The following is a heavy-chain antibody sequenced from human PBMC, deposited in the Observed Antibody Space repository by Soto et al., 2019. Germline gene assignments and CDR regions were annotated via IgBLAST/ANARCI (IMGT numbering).Heavy chain of an antibody. CDR3: VKDGSSGWPYFDEMDV. Sequence: GGSLRLSCAASVFTFSSYGMHWVRQAPGKGLEWVAVILYDGSKKYYADSVKGRFTISRDNSKNTLYLQMSSLRAEDTALYYCVKDGSSGWPYFDEMDVWGQGTTVTVSS. CDR2: ILYDGSKK. CDR1: VFTFSSYG. J-gene: IGHJ6*02. D-gene: IGHD6-19*01. V-gene: IGHV3-30*18.